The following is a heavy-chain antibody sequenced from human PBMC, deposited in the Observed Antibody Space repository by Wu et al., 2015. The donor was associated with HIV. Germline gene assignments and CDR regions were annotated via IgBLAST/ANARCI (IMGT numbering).Heavy chain of an antibody. D-gene: IGHD3-22*01. J-gene: IGHJ6*02. CDR3: ARGVVYYDSSGIPPGYYYYGMDV. V-gene: IGHV1-2*02. CDR2: INPNSGGT. CDR1: GYTFTGYY. Sequence: QVQLVQSGAEVKKPGASVKVSCKASGYTFTGYYMHWVRQAPGQGLEWMGWINPNSGGTNYAQKFQGRVTMTRDTSISTAYMELSRLRSDDTAVYYCARGVVYYDSSGIPPGYYYYGMDVWGQGTTVTVSS.